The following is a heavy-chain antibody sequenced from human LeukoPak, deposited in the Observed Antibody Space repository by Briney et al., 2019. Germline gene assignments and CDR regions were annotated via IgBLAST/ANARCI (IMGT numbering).Heavy chain of an antibody. V-gene: IGHV1-46*01. CDR2: INPSGGST. CDR1: GYTFTSYY. CDR3: ARYIVAEGIFDY. D-gene: IGHD6-25*01. J-gene: IGHJ4*02. Sequence: ASVKVSCKASGYTFTSYYMHWVRQAPGQGLEWMGIINPSGGSTSYAQKFQGRVTTTRDTSTSTVYMELSSLRSEDTAVYYCARYIVAEGIFDYWGQGTLVTVSS.